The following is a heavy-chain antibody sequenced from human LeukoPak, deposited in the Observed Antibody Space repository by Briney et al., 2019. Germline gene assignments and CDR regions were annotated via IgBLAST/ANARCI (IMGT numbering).Heavy chain of an antibody. J-gene: IGHJ6*02. Sequence: ASVKVSCKASGYTFTSYGISWVRQAPGQGLEWMGWISAYNGNTNYAQKLQGRVTMTTDTSTSTAYMELRSLRSDDTAVYYCARDLKAYYDFWSGYYSPRDSYYYYGMDVWGQGTTVTVSS. CDR1: GYTFTSYG. CDR2: ISAYNGNT. V-gene: IGHV1-18*01. CDR3: ARDLKAYYDFWSGYYSPRDSYYYYGMDV. D-gene: IGHD3-3*01.